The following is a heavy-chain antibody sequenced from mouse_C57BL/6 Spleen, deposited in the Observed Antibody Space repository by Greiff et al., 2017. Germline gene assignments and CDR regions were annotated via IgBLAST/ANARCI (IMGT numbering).Heavy chain of an antibody. D-gene: IGHD2-2*01. CDR1: GYTFTSYW. V-gene: IGHV1-55*01. CDR2: IYPGSGST. J-gene: IGHJ1*03. Sequence: QVQLQQPGAELVKPGASVKMSCKASGYTFTSYWITWVKQRPGQGLEWIGDIYPGSGSTNYNEKFKSKATLTVDTSSSTAYMQLSSLTSEDSAVYYCARGGYDRLYWYVDVWGTGTTVTVSS. CDR3: ARGGYDRLYWYVDV.